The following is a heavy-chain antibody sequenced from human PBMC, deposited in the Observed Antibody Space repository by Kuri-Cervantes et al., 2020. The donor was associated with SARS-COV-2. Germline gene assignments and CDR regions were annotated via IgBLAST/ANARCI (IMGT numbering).Heavy chain of an antibody. CDR3: ASGNDFNLDY. D-gene: IGHD2-21*02. CDR1: YASMTSFY. J-gene: IGHJ4*02. CDR2: MYYTGKS. V-gene: IGHV4-59*01. Sequence: SETLSLTCTVSYASMTSFYWSWIRQSPGRGLEWIGYMYYTGKSNYNPSLESRVSMSLAASESRFFLTLTSVTTADTAIYYCASGNDFNLDYWGQGILVTVSS.